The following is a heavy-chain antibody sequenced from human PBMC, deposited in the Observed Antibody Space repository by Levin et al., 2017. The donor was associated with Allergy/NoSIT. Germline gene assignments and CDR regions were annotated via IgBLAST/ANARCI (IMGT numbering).Heavy chain of an antibody. Sequence: LSLTCAASGFTFSTSWMTWVRQAPGKGLEWVANIKEDGSQTYYVDSLKGRFTISRDNTKNSLFLQMNNLRVDDTAVYYCARGASNRLWDTTVDYWGQGTLATVSS. J-gene: IGHJ4*02. CDR2: IKEDGSQT. D-gene: IGHD5-18*01. CDR1: GFTFSTSW. CDR3: ARGASNRLWDTTVDY. V-gene: IGHV3-7*01.